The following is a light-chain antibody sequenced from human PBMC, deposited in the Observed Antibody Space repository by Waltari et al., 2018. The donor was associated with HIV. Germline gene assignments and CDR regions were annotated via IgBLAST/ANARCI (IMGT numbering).Light chain of an antibody. J-gene: IGLJ3*02. CDR1: SANIGNNF. CDR3: TSWDDSLSGWM. V-gene: IGLV1-47*01. Sequence: QSVLTQPPSASGTPGQRVAISCSGSSANIGNNFLYGYQHLPGTTPNLLINRNNQRPAGFPYRFSGSKSGTSASLAISGLRSEDEADYYCTSWDDSLSGWMFGGGTTLTVL. CDR2: RNN.